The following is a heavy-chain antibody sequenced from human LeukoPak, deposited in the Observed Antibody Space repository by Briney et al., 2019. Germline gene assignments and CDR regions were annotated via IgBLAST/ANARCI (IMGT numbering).Heavy chain of an antibody. D-gene: IGHD4-11*01. CDR1: GGSISSSSYY. CDR2: IYYSGST. Sequence: SETLSLTCTVSGGSISSSSYYWGWIRQPPGKGLEWIGSIYYSGSTYYNPSLKSRVTISVDTSKNHFSLQLSSVTAADTAVYFCARGRVSSSTWHSTYYYYFYMDVWGKGTTVTVSS. V-gene: IGHV4-39*07. CDR3: ARGRVSSSTWHSTYYYYFYMDV. J-gene: IGHJ6*03.